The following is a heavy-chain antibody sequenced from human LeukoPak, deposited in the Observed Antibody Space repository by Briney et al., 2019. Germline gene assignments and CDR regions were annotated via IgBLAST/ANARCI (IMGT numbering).Heavy chain of an antibody. CDR2: INTDGSST. CDR3: ARSTTGTEVDAFDI. J-gene: IGHJ3*02. CDR1: GFTFSSYW. D-gene: IGHD1-1*01. Sequence: HPGGSLRLSCAASGFTFSSYWMHWVRQAPGKGLVWVSRINTDGSSTSYADSVKGRFTISRDNAKNTLYLQMNSLRAEDTAVYYCARSTTGTEVDAFDIWGQGTMVTVSS. V-gene: IGHV3-74*01.